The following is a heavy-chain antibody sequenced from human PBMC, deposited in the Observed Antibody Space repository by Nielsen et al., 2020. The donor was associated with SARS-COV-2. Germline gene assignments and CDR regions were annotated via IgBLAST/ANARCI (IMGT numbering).Heavy chain of an antibody. CDR2: IKSKTDGGTT. Sequence: GESLKISCAASGFTFSNAWMSWVRQAPGKGLEWVGRIKSKTDGGTTDYAAPVKGRFTISRDDSKNTLYLQMNSLKTEDTAVYYCTTDYWNGYWSYFDYWGQGTLVTVSS. CDR3: TTDYWNGYWSYFDY. D-gene: IGHD3-3*01. J-gene: IGHJ4*02. CDR1: GFTFSNAW. V-gene: IGHV3-15*01.